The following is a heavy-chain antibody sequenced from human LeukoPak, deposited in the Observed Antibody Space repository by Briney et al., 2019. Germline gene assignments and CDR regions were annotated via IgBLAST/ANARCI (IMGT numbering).Heavy chain of an antibody. CDR1: GGSISSSSYY. J-gene: IGHJ4*02. D-gene: IGHD5-12*01. CDR3: ARPLNRIVATINY. V-gene: IGHV4-39*01. Sequence: SETLSLTCTVSGGSISSSSYYWGWIRQPPGKGLEWIGSIYYSGSTYYNPSLKSRVTISIDTSKNQFSLKLSSVTAADTAVYYCARPLNRIVATINYWGQGTLVTVSS. CDR2: IYYSGST.